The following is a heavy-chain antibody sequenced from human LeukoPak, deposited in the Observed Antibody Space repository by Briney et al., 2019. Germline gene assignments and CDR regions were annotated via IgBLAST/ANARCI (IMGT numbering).Heavy chain of an antibody. V-gene: IGHV4-39*01. Sequence: PSETLSLTCTVSGGSISSSSYYWGWVRQPPGKGLEWIGNVYYSGSTTYYNPSLKSRVSISMDTSKNQFSLKLSSVTAADTAVYYCASYRKDRTIVVPGRNTRYYFDYWGQGTLVTVPS. J-gene: IGHJ4*02. CDR3: ASYRKDRTIVVPGRNTRYYFDY. D-gene: IGHD6-19*01. CDR1: GGSISSSSYY. CDR2: VYYSGSTT.